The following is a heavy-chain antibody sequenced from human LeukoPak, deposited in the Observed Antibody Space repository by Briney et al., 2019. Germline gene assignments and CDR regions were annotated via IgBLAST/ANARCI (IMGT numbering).Heavy chain of an antibody. J-gene: IGHJ4*02. D-gene: IGHD3-10*01. CDR2: ISAYNGNT. CDR3: AKDDYYGSGSYPHY. CDR1: GYTFTSYG. Sequence: ASVKVSCKASGYTFTSYGINWVRQAPGQGLEWMGWISAYNGNTNYAQKLQGRVTMTTDASTSTAYVEMRSLRSDDTAVYYCAKDDYYGSGSYPHYWGQGTLVTVSP. V-gene: IGHV1-18*01.